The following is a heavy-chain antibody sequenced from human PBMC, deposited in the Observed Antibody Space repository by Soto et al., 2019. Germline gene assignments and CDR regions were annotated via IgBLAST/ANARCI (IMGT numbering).Heavy chain of an antibody. CDR2: ISYDGSNK. CDR3: AKRIAARPLDAFDI. V-gene: IGHV3-30-3*02. D-gene: IGHD6-6*01. CDR1: GFTFSSYA. J-gene: IGHJ3*02. Sequence: GGSLRLSCAASGFTFSSYAIHWVRQAPGKGLEWVAVISYDGSNKYYADSVKGRFTISRDNSKNTLYLQMNSLRAEDTAVYYCAKRIAARPLDAFDIWGQGTMVTVSS.